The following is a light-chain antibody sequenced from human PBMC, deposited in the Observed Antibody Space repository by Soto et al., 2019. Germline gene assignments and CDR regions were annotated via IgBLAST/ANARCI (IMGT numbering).Light chain of an antibody. CDR3: QQYNNWPPIT. CDR1: QSVSGN. J-gene: IGKJ3*01. Sequence: EIVMTQSPATLSVSPGERATLSCRASQSVSGNLAWYQQKPGQAPRLLIYAASTRATGIPARFSGSGSGTEFTLTISSLQSEDFAGYYCQQYNNWPPITLGPGTKVDIK. CDR2: AAS. V-gene: IGKV3-15*01.